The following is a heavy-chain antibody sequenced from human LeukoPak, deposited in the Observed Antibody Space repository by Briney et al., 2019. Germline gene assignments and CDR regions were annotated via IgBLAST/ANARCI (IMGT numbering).Heavy chain of an antibody. V-gene: IGHV3-74*01. D-gene: IGHD3-10*01. CDR2: MSSDGSST. CDR3: ARSLSNTVRGVGDY. CDR1: GFTFSNYW. J-gene: IGHJ4*02. Sequence: AGGSLRLSCAASGFTFSNYWMNWVRQVPGKGLMWVSRMSSDGSSTNYADSVKGRFTISRDNAKNTLYLQMNSLRVEDTAVYYCARSLSNTVRGVGDYWGQGTLVTVSS.